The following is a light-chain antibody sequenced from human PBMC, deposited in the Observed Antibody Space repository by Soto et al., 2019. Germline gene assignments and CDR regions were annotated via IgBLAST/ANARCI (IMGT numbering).Light chain of an antibody. Sequence: EIVMTQSPATRSVSPGETATLSCRGSQSVSSNLAWYQQKPGQAPRLLIYGTSTRATDIPARFSGSGSGTEFTLTISSLQSEDFAVYYCQQYNNFWTFGQGTKVEIK. V-gene: IGKV3-15*01. J-gene: IGKJ1*01. CDR2: GTS. CDR1: QSVSSN. CDR3: QQYNNFWT.